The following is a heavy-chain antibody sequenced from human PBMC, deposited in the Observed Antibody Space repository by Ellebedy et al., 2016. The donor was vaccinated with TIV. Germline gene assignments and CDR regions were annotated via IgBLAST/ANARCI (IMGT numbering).Heavy chain of an antibody. Sequence: MPSETLSLTCTVYGGSFSGYYWPWIRHPPGKGREWIGEINHSGSNNYNPSLKGRVTISVDTSKNQFSLKLSSVTAADTAVYYCGRGGTTPGDYTDYWGQGTLVTVSS. CDR3: GRGGTTPGDYTDY. CDR1: GGSFSGYY. CDR2: INHSGSN. V-gene: IGHV4-34*01. J-gene: IGHJ4*02. D-gene: IGHD4-17*01.